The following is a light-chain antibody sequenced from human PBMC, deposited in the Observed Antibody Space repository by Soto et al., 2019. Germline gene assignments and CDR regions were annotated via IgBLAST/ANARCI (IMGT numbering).Light chain of an antibody. V-gene: IGKV1-39*01. CDR1: QTISSF. Sequence: DIQMTQSPSSLSASVGDRVTITCRASQTISSFLNWYQQKPGIAPKLLIYAASSLQSGVPSRFSGSGSGTDFTLTISSLQPEDFATYYCQQSYSTCTWTFGQGTKVEIK. J-gene: IGKJ1*01. CDR2: AAS. CDR3: QQSYSTCTWT.